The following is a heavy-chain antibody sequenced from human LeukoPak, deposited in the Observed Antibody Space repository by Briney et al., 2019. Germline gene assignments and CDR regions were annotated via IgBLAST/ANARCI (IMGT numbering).Heavy chain of an antibody. Sequence: QPGGSLRLSCAASGFSFSDHEMNWVRQAPGKGLEWISYLSSSGNAYYADSVKGRFTISRDNSKNSLYLQMTSLRADDTAVYYCASGRGSHSPDYWGQGTLVTVSS. D-gene: IGHD1-26*01. CDR2: LSSSGNA. J-gene: IGHJ4*02. CDR1: GFSFSDHE. CDR3: ASGRGSHSPDY. V-gene: IGHV3-48*03.